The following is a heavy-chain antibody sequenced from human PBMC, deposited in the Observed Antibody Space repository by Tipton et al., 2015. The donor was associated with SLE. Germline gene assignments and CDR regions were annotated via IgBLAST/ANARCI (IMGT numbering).Heavy chain of an antibody. CDR2: ISTSGIT. D-gene: IGHD3-22*01. J-gene: IGHJ4*02. V-gene: IGHV4-4*08. CDR3: ARHRRFSYGSYRYDSSGPFDS. CDR1: GGSINSYY. Sequence: TLSLTCTVSGGSINSYYWSWIRQPPGKGLEWIGYISTSGITNYNPSLKSRVTISVDTSKNQFSLKLSSVTAADTAVYYFARHRRFSYGSYRYDSSGPFDSWGQGTLVTVSS.